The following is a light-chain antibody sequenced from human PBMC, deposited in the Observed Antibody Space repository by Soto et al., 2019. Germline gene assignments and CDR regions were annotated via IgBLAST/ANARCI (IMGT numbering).Light chain of an antibody. J-gene: IGKJ1*01. Sequence: DIQMTQSPSSLSASVGDRVTLTCRASQTISSYLNWYQQKPGKAPKLLIYGVSSLQSGVPSRFSGRGSGTDFTLTISSLQPEDFATDFCQQSYSTPRTFGQGTKVEIK. CDR2: GVS. CDR3: QQSYSTPRT. CDR1: QTISSY. V-gene: IGKV1-39*01.